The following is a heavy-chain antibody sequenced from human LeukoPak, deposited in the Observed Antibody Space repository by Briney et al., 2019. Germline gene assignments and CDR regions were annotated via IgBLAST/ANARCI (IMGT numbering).Heavy chain of an antibody. D-gene: IGHD6-13*01. V-gene: IGHV4-61*09. CDR1: GGSISSGSYY. J-gene: IGHJ1*01. CDR3: AKDLESSWIEYFQH. Sequence: SQTLSLTCTVSGGSISSGSYYWSWIRQPAGKGLEWIGHFYTSGSTNYNPSLKSRVTISVDTSKNQFSLKLSSVTAADTAVYYCAKDLESSWIEYFQHWGQGTLVTVSS. CDR2: FYTSGST.